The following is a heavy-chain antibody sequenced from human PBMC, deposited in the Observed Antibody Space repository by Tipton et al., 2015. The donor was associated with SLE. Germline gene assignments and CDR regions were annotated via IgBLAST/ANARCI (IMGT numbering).Heavy chain of an antibody. CDR1: GGSISSHY. Sequence: TLSLTCTVSGGSISSHYWSWIRQPPGKGLEWIGYIYYSGSTNYNPSLKSRVAISVDTSKNPFSLKLSSVAAADTAVYYCARGGYYDSSGSHFDYWGQGTLVTVSS. CDR3: ARGGYYDSSGSHFDY. D-gene: IGHD3-22*01. J-gene: IGHJ4*02. CDR2: IYYSGST. V-gene: IGHV4-59*08.